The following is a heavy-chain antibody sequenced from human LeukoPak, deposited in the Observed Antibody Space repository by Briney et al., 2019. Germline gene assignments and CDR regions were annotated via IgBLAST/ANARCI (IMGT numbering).Heavy chain of an antibody. CDR3: AKGSGDYWPSTLYFQH. Sequence: GGSLRLSCAASGITFTNYAMTWVRQAPGKGLEWVSSISGSGPHYADSAKGRFTISGDNSKNTLSLQMNSLRAEDTAVYYCAKGSGDYWPSTLYFQHWGQGTLVTVSS. J-gene: IGHJ1*01. CDR2: ISGSGP. D-gene: IGHD1-26*01. V-gene: IGHV3-23*01. CDR1: GITFTNYA.